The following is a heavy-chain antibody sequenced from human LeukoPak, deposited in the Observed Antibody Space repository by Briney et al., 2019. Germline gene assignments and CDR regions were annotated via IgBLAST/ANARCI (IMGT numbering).Heavy chain of an antibody. J-gene: IGHJ4*02. D-gene: IGHD3-10*01. Sequence: GRSLRLSCAASGFTFSSYGMHWVRQAPGKGLEWVAVISYDGSNKYYADSVKGRFTISRDNSKNTLYLQMNSLRAEDTAVYYCAKDLVRGVTLSDYWGQGTLVTVSS. CDR2: ISYDGSNK. CDR1: GFTFSSYG. V-gene: IGHV3-30*18. CDR3: AKDLVRGVTLSDY.